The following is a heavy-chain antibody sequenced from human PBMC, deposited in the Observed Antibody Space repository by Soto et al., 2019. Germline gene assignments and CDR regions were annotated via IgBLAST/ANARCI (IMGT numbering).Heavy chain of an antibody. CDR1: GFTCDDYA. J-gene: IGHJ6*02. V-gene: IGHV3-9*01. CDR3: AASRAYDSSDYSCFRYGIDF. CDR2: HSWNGVTI. Sequence: EVQLVESGGDLVQPGRSLRLSCAASGFTCDDYAMHWVRQLPGKCLKWVPGHSWNGVTIGYAASVKGRFTISRDNVKKSLYLQMNGLRPDDTALYYCAASRAYDSSDYSCFRYGIDFWGLGTTVAVSS. D-gene: IGHD3-22*01.